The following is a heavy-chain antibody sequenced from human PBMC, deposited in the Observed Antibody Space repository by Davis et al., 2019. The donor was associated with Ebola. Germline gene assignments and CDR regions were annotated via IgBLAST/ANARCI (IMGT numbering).Heavy chain of an antibody. J-gene: IGHJ4*02. CDR2: IYYSGST. CDR1: GGSISSYY. CDR3: ARVSDGLDG. V-gene: IGHV4-59*01. D-gene: IGHD5-24*01. Sequence: GSLRLSCSIPGGSISSYYGRWIRQPPGRGLEWIGYIYYSGSTNYNPSLKSRVTISVDTSKNQFSLKLSSVTAADTAVYYCARVSDGLDGWGQGTLVTVSS.